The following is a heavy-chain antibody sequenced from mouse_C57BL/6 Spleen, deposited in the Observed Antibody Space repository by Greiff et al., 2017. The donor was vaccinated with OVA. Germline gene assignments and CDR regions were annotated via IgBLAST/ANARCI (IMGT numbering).Heavy chain of an antibody. CDR3: ARADDYDGFAY. CDR1: GYTFTSYW. J-gene: IGHJ3*01. CDR2: IDPSDSYT. Sequence: QVQLKQPGAELVMPGASVKLSCKASGYTFTSYWMHWVKQRPGQGLEWIGEIDPSDSYTNYNQKFKGKSTLTVDKSSSTAYMQLSSLTSEDSAVYYCARADDYDGFAYWGQGTLVTVSA. D-gene: IGHD2-4*01. V-gene: IGHV1-69*01.